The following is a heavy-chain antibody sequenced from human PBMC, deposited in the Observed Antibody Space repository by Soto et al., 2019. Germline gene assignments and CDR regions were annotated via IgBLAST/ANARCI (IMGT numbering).Heavy chain of an antibody. J-gene: IGHJ4*02. CDR3: VKDLYRSSTMPCLDH. D-gene: IGHD1-1*01. V-gene: IGHV3-23*01. Sequence: PGGSLRLSCAASGFTVNNHAMHWVRQAPGEGLEWVSGFAGDFINTRYADSMRGRFSISRDNSKNTLYLQVKSLRPEDTAMYYCVKDLYRSSTMPCLDHWGQGALVTVSS. CDR1: GFTVNNHA. CDR2: FAGDFINT.